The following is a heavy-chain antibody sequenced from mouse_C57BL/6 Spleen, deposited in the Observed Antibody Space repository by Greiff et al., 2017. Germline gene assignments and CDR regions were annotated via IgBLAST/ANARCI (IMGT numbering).Heavy chain of an antibody. CDR2: ILPGSGST. CDR3: ARGRGNYVRSYAMDY. D-gene: IGHD2-1*01. V-gene: IGHV1-9*01. Sequence: VKLMESGAELMKPGASVQLSCKATGYTFTGYWIEWVKQRPGHGLEWIGEILPGSGSTNYNEKFKGKATFTADTSSNTAYMQLSSLTTEDSAIYYCARGRGNYVRSYAMDYWGQGTSVTVSS. CDR1: GYTFTGYW. J-gene: IGHJ4*01.